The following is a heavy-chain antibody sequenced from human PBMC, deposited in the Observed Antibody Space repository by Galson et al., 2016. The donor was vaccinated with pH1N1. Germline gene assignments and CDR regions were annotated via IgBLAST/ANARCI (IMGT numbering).Heavy chain of an antibody. CDR3: ASRSSGQLHFDY. CDR2: INPSGVST. D-gene: IGHD3-22*01. J-gene: IGHJ4*02. Sequence: SVKVSCKASGYTFITYYIHWVRQAPGQGLEWLEIINPSGVSTTYAQKFQGRVSMTRDTSTSTVYMELSSLRSEDTAVYYCASRSSGQLHFDYWGQGTLVTVSS. CDR1: GYTFITYY. V-gene: IGHV1-46*01.